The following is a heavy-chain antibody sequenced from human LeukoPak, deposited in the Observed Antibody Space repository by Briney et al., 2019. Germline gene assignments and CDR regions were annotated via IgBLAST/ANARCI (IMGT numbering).Heavy chain of an antibody. Sequence: PGGSLRLSCAASGFTFSNYVMHWVRQAPGKGLGWVASISYDGRNKYYADSVKGRFTISRDNSKNTLYLQMSSLKGEDTAVYYCARVGPALFFFGYFKYRGQGPLVTVSS. CDR3: ARVGPALFFFGYFKY. D-gene: IGHD3-3*01. J-gene: IGHJ4*02. CDR1: GFTFSNYV. V-gene: IGHV3-30*03. CDR2: ISYDGRNK.